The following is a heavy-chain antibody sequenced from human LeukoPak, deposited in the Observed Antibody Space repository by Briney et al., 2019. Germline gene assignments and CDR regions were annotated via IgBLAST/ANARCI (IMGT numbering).Heavy chain of an antibody. D-gene: IGHD2-2*01. CDR1: GFTFDDYD. CDR2: ISWNSGSI. Sequence: ALRLSCAASGFTFDDYDMHWVRQAPGKGLEWVSGISWNSGSIGYADSVKGRFTISRDNAKNSLYLQMNSLRAEDTALYYCAKVGYCSSTSCPPDVWGQGTTVTVSS. V-gene: IGHV3-9*01. CDR3: AKVGYCSSTSCPPDV. J-gene: IGHJ6*02.